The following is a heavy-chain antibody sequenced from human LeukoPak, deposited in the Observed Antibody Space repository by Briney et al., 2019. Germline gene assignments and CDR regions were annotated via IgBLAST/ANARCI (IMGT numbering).Heavy chain of an antibody. CDR1: GFTFSSFA. J-gene: IGHJ4*02. Sequence: PGGSLRLSCTASGFTFSSFAMSWVRQAPGKGLDWVSAISGSGDSTSYADSVRGRFIISRDNSKNTLYLQMDSLRAEDTAVYYFSTSRATGGHRFDYWGQGTLVTVSS. CDR2: ISGSGDST. CDR3: STSRATGGHRFDY. D-gene: IGHD7-27*01. V-gene: IGHV3-23*01.